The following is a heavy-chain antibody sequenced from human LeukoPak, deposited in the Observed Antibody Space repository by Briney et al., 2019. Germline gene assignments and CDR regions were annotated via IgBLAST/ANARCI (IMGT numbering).Heavy chain of an antibody. D-gene: IGHD5-18*01. Sequence: SQTLSLTCTVSGGSISSGDYYWSWIRQPPGKGLEWIGYIYYSGSTYYNPSLKSRVTISVDTSKNQFSLNLSSVTAADTAVYYCAREFAAMVFFDYRGQGTLVTVSS. CDR2: IYYSGST. CDR3: AREFAAMVFFDY. CDR1: GGSISSGDYY. J-gene: IGHJ4*02. V-gene: IGHV4-30-4*08.